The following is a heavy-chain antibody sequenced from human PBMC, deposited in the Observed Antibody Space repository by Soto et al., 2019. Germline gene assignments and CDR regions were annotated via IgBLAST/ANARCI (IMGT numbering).Heavy chain of an antibody. CDR2: IIPIFGTA. CDR3: ARYCISTSCWRRIDFDL. D-gene: IGHD2-2*01. V-gene: IGHV1-69*12. J-gene: IGHJ2*01. Sequence: QVQLVQSGAEVKKPGSSVKVSCKASGGTFSSYAISWVRQAPGQGLEWMGGIIPIFGTANYAQKFQGRVTITADEATSTAYMELSSLRSEDTVVYYCARYCISTSCWRRIDFDLWGRGTLVTVSS. CDR1: GGTFSSYA.